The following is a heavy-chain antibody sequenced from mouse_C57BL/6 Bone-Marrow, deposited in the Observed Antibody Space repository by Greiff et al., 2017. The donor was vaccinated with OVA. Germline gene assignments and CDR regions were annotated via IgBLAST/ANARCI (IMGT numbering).Heavy chain of an antibody. J-gene: IGHJ2*01. D-gene: IGHD2-4*01. CDR1: GFTFSSYA. CDR3: TRDDDYDVRRGFDY. CDR2: ISSGGDYI. Sequence: EVNVVESGEGLVKPGGSLKLSCAASGFTFSSYAMSWVRQTPEKRLEWVAYISSGGDYIYYADTVKGRFTISRDNARNTLYLQMSSLKSEDTAMYYCTRDDDYDVRRGFDYWGQGTTLTVSS. V-gene: IGHV5-9-1*02.